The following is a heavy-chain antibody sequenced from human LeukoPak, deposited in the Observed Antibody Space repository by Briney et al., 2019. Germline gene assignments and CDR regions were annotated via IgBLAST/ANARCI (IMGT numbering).Heavy chain of an antibody. J-gene: IGHJ6*03. CDR1: GFTFSIYS. CDR3: ARYCSGGSCPNYFYYMDV. CDR2: ISVSSSYI. Sequence: GGSLRLSCAAFGFTFSIYSMNWVRQVPGKGLEWVSSISVSSSYIYYADYADSVKGRFTISRDNAKNSLYLQMNSLRAEDTAVYYCARYCSGGSCPNYFYYMDVWGKGTTVTVSS. D-gene: IGHD2-15*01. V-gene: IGHV3-21*01.